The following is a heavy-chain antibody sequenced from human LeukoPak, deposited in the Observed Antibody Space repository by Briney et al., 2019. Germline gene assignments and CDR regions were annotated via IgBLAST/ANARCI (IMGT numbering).Heavy chain of an antibody. CDR3: GRGRLPTIGVVNPSYYFDY. Sequence: ASVKVSCKASGYTFSGYYMHWVRQAPGQGLEWMGWINPNSGGTKYAQKFQGRVTMTRDTSISTAYMELSSLTSDDTAVYYCGRGRLPTIGVVNPSYYFDYWGQGTLVTVSS. J-gene: IGHJ4*02. CDR1: GYTFSGYY. CDR2: INPNSGGT. D-gene: IGHD3-22*01. V-gene: IGHV1-2*02.